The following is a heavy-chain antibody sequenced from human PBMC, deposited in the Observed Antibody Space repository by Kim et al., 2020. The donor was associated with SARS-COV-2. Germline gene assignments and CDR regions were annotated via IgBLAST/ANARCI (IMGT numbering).Heavy chain of an antibody. J-gene: IGHJ3*02. D-gene: IGHD5-18*01. CDR1: GGSISSGDYY. V-gene: IGHV4-30-4*01. Sequence: SETLSLTCTVSGGSISSGDYYWSWIRQPPGKGLEWIGYIYYSGSTYYDPSLKSRVTISVDTSKNQFSLKLSSVTAADTAVYYCARFPRAGYSYGWAFDIWGQGTMVTVSS. CDR2: IYYSGST. CDR3: ARFPRAGYSYGWAFDI.